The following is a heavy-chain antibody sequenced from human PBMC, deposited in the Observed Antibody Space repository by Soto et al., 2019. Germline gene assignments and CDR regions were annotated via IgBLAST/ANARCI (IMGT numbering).Heavy chain of an antibody. CDR2: IYYSGGT. CDR1: GAALRNGGYF. CDR3: TREQSDDNYFDP. Sequence: SETLSLTCTVSGAALRNGGYFYTWVRQPPGKGLEWLGYIYYSGGTNYNPSLKSRVTISLDKSKSQFSLRLIPVTAADTAVYYCTREQSDDNYFDPWGQGTLVTVSS. V-gene: IGHV4-61*08. D-gene: IGHD6-19*01. J-gene: IGHJ5*02.